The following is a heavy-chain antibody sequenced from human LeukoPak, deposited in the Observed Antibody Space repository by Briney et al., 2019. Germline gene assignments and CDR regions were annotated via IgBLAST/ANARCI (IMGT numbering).Heavy chain of an antibody. CDR3: AIEQQLAIFDY. Sequence: SVKVSCKSSGGTFSSYAISWVRQAPGPGLGWMGGIIPIFGTANYAQKFQGRVTITADESTSTAYMELSSLRSEDTAVYYCAIEQQLAIFDYWGQGTLVTVSS. D-gene: IGHD6-13*01. V-gene: IGHV1-69*13. J-gene: IGHJ4*02. CDR2: IIPIFGTA. CDR1: GGTFSSYA.